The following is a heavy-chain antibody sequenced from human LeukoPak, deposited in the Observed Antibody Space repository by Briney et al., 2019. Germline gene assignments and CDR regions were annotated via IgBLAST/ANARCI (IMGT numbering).Heavy chain of an antibody. CDR2: IYYSGST. V-gene: IGHV4-39*01. J-gene: IGHJ4*02. CDR3: ARLSTSSYYFDY. D-gene: IGHD6-6*01. Sequence: SETLSLTCTVSGDSISSTNYYWGWIRQPPGKGLEWIGSIYYSGSTYYNPSLESRVTISVDTSKNQFSLKLSSVTAADTAVYYCARLSTSSYYFDYWGQGTLVTVSS. CDR1: GDSISSTNYY.